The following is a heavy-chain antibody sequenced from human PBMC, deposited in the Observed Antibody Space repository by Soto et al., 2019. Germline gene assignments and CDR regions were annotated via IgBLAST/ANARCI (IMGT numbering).Heavy chain of an antibody. D-gene: IGHD3-10*01. J-gene: IGHJ6*02. CDR3: ARVPYYGSGSYGMDV. CDR1: GFTFSSYD. V-gene: IGHV3-13*01. Sequence: GGSLRLSCAASGFTFSSYDMHWVRQATGKGLEWVSAIGTAGDTYYPGSVKGRFTISRENAKNSLYLQMNSLRAEDTAVYYCARVPYYGSGSYGMDVWGQGTTVTVSS. CDR2: IGTAGDT.